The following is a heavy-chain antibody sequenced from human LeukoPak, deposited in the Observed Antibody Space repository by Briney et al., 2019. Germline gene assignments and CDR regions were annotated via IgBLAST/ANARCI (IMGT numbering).Heavy chain of an antibody. Sequence: PSQTLSLTCIVSGGSISSGNYYWRSIRQPAGKGLEWIGRIYTSGSTNYNPSLKSRLTISLDTSKNQFSLKLSSVTAADTAVYYCARDHRESFYDFWSAFDPWGQGTLVTVSS. D-gene: IGHD3-3*01. CDR2: IYTSGST. J-gene: IGHJ5*02. CDR1: GGSISSGNYY. CDR3: ARDHRESFYDFWSAFDP. V-gene: IGHV4-61*02.